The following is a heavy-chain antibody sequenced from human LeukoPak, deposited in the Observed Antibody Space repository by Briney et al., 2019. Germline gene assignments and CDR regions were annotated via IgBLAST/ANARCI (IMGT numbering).Heavy chain of an antibody. V-gene: IGHV5-51*01. CDR3: ARHSISMAGTVDY. Sequence: GESLKISCKGSGYSFTSYWIGCVRQMPGKGLEWMGIIYPGDSDTRYSPSFQGQVSISADKSISTAYLQWSSLKASDTAMYYCARHSISMAGTVDYWGQGTLVTVSS. CDR1: GYSFTSYW. CDR2: IYPGDSDT. D-gene: IGHD6-19*01. J-gene: IGHJ4*02.